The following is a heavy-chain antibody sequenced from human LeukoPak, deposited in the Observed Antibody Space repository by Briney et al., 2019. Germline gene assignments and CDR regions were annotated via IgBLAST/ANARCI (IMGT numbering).Heavy chain of an antibody. CDR2: ISSSGSTI. V-gene: IGHV3-48*04. J-gene: IGHJ4*02. CDR1: GFTFSNSS. Sequence: GGSLRLSCAASGFTFSNSSMNWVRQAPGKGLEWVSYISSSGSTIYYADSVKGRFTISRDNAKNSLYLQMNSLRAEDTAVYYCASEYSSSWYAGFGGNFDYWGQGTLVTVSS. CDR3: ASEYSSSWYAGFGGNFDY. D-gene: IGHD6-13*01.